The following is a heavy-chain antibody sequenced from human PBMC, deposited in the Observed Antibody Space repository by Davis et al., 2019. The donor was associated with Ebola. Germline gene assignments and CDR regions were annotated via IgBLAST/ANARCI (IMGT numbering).Heavy chain of an antibody. J-gene: IGHJ4*02. CDR1: GFTFSSYA. CDR2: ISGSGGST. V-gene: IGHV3-23*01. CDR3: AKGGWGLIVVVPAAMSPFDY. D-gene: IGHD2-2*01. Sequence: PVGSLRLSCAASGFTFSSYAMTWVRQAPGKGLEWVSTISGSGGSTYYADSVKGRFTISRDDSKNTLYLQMNSLRAEDTAVYYCAKGGWGLIVVVPAAMSPFDYWGQGTLVTVSS.